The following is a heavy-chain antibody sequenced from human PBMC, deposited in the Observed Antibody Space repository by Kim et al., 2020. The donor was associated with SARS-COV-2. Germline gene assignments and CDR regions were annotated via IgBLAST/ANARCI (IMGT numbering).Heavy chain of an antibody. J-gene: IGHJ4*02. D-gene: IGHD3-22*01. CDR3: ARGPPRGSGYSRFDY. CDR2: ISHSGST. CDR1: GGSFSGYY. Sequence: SETLSLTCAVYGGSFSGYYWSWIRQPPGKGLEWIGEISHSGSTNYNPSLKSRVTISVDTSKNQFSLKLSSVTAADTAVYYCARGPPRGSGYSRFDYWGQG. V-gene: IGHV4-34*01.